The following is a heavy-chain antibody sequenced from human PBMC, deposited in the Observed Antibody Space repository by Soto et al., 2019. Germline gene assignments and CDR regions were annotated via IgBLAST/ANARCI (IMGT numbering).Heavy chain of an antibody. CDR1: GFTFSSYE. Sequence: EVQLVESGGGLVQPGGSLRLSCAASGFTFSSYEMNWVGQAPGKGLEWVSYISSSGSTIYYADSVKGRFTISRDNAKKSLDLQMNSLRAEDTAVYYCARIGYSYGLLPDYWGQGTLVTVSS. CDR3: ARIGYSYGLLPDY. D-gene: IGHD5-18*01. CDR2: ISSSGSTI. J-gene: IGHJ4*02. V-gene: IGHV3-48*03.